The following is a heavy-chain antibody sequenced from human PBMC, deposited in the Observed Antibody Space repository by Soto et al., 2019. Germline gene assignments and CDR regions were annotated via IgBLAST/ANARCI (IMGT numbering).Heavy chain of an antibody. J-gene: IGHJ6*02. D-gene: IGHD6-6*01. Sequence: EVQLVESGGGLVQPGGSLRLSCAASGFTFSSYWMSWVRQAPGKGLEWVANIKQDGSEKYYVDSVKGRFTISRDNAKNSLYLQMNSLRAEDTAVYYCVAARPPHYYYYGMDVWGQGTTVTVSS. CDR3: VAARPPHYYYYGMDV. CDR1: GFTFSSYW. CDR2: IKQDGSEK. V-gene: IGHV3-7*05.